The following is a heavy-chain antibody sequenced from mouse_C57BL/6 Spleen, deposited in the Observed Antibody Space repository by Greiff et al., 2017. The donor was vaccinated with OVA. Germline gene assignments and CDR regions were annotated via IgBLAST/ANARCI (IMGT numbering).Heavy chain of an antibody. Sequence: VKLQESGPELVKPGASVKFSCKASGYAFSSSWMNWVKQRPGKGLEWIGRIYPGDGDTNYTGKFKGKATLTADKSSRTAYLQLSSLTSEDSAVYFCAGGSSYVFDYWGQGTTLTVSS. J-gene: IGHJ2*01. D-gene: IGHD1-1*01. CDR2: IYPGDGDT. CDR3: AGGSSYVFDY. V-gene: IGHV1-82*01. CDR1: GYAFSSSW.